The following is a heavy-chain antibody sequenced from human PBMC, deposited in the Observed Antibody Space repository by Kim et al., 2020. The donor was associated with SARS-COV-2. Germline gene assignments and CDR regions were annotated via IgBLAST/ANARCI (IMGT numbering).Heavy chain of an antibody. D-gene: IGHD1-26*01. CDR1: GYTFTSYY. CDR2: INPSSSTT. V-gene: IGHV1-46*01. CDR3: AIAGPLLVEHYYYLMVV. J-gene: IGHJ6*02. Sequence: ASVKVSCKASGYTFTSYYMHWVRQAPGQGLECMGIINPSSSTTSYGQKFQGRVSMTRGTSTSTVYMELSSLTSEDTAVYYCAIAGPLLVEHYYYLMVVWGQGTTFTFSS.